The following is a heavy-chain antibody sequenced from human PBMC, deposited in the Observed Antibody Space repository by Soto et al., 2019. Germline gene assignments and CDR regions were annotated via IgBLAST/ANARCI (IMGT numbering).Heavy chain of an antibody. D-gene: IGHD5-12*01. CDR1: GYSFTSYW. Sequence: GESLKISCKGSGYSFTSYWISWVRQMPGKGLEWMGRIDPSDSYTNYSPSFQGHVTISADKSISTAYLQWSSLKASDTAMYYCATSGYARYYYYGMDVWGQGTTVT. CDR2: IDPSDSYT. J-gene: IGHJ6*02. V-gene: IGHV5-10-1*01. CDR3: ATSGYARYYYYGMDV.